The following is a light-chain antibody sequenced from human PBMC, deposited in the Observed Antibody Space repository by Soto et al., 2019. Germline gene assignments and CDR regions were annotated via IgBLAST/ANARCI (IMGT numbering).Light chain of an antibody. V-gene: IGKV3-15*01. CDR1: QSVSSN. J-gene: IGKJ1*01. CDR2: GAS. CDR3: QHCNTYPWT. Sequence: EIVMTQSPATLSVSPGERATLSCRASQSVSSNLAWYQQKPGQAPRLLIYGASTRAAGIPARFSGSGSGTEIILTISSLQPGDFATYYCQHCNTYPWTFGQGTKVDIK.